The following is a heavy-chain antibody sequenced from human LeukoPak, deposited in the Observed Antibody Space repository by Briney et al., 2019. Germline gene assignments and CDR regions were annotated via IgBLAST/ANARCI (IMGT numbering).Heavy chain of an antibody. D-gene: IGHD1-26*01. CDR3: AKDSGSYRAFDI. Sequence: GGSLRLSCAASGFTFDDYAMHWVRHAPGKGLEWVSGISWNSGSIGYADSVKGRFTISRDNAKNSLYLQMNSLRAEDTALYYCAKDSGSYRAFDIWGQGTMVTVSS. CDR1: GFTFDDYA. J-gene: IGHJ3*02. CDR2: ISWNSGSI. V-gene: IGHV3-9*01.